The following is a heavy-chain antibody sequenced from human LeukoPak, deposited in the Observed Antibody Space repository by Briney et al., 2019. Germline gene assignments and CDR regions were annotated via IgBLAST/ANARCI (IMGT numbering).Heavy chain of an antibody. CDR2: SYLTGSP. CDR1: GGSFSGYY. V-gene: IGHV4-34*01. J-gene: IGHJ5*02. Sequence: SETLSLTCAVYGGSFSGYYWSWIRQPPGKRLEWIGYSYLTGSPNYNPSLKSRVTISLDTSKNQFSLGLRSVTAADTAVYYCARLARLEKPFDPWGQGTLVTVSS. CDR3: ARLARLEKPFDP. D-gene: IGHD6-25*01.